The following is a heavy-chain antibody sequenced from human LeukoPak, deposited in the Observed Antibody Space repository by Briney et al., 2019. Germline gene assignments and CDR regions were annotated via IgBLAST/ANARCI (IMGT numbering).Heavy chain of an antibody. Sequence: GGSLRLSCAASGFTFSSYWMGWVRQAPGKGLEWVANINQDGSVKYYVDSVKGRFTISRDNAENSLYLQMISLRAEDTAVFYCARDTAGYGLDYWGQGTLVTVSS. CDR1: GFTFSSYW. V-gene: IGHV3-7*01. CDR2: INQDGSVK. D-gene: IGHD5-18*01. J-gene: IGHJ4*02. CDR3: ARDTAGYGLDY.